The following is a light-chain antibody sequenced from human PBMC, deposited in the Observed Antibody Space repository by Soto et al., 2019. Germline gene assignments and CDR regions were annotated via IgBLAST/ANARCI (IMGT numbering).Light chain of an antibody. CDR2: GAS. CDR3: QQYGSSPRA. J-gene: IGKJ1*01. V-gene: IGKV3-20*01. CDR1: QSVSSSY. Sequence: EIVLTQSPGTLSLSPGERATLSCRASQSVSSSYLAWYQQKPGQAPRLLIYGASSRANGIPDRFSGSGSGTDFTLTISRLEPEDVAVYYCQQYGSSPRAFGQGTKVEIK.